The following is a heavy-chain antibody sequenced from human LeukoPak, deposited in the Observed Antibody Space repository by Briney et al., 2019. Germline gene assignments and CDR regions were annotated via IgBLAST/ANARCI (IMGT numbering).Heavy chain of an antibody. V-gene: IGHV4-59*01. J-gene: IGHJ2*01. CDR3: ARDGSLISYYYDSSGLNWYFDL. CDR1: GGSISSYY. Sequence: PSDTLSLTCTVSGGSISSYYWSWIRQPPGKGLEWIGYIYYSGSTNYNPSLKSRVTISVDTSKNQFSLKLSSVTAADTAVYYCARDGSLISYYYDSSGLNWYFDLWGRGTLVTVAS. CDR2: IYYSGST. D-gene: IGHD3-22*01.